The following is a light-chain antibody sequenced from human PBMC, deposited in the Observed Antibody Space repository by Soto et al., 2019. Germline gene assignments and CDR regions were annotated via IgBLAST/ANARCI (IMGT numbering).Light chain of an antibody. CDR2: EDD. CDR1: SGRVASNY. V-gene: IGLV6-57*04. J-gene: IGLJ3*02. Sequence: NFMLTQPHSVSESPGKTVTISCTRSSGRVASNYVQWYQQRPGSAPTTVIFEDDQRPSGVPDRFSGSIDSSSNSAFLTISGLKTDDEADYYCQSYVSPKEVFGGGTKLTVL. CDR3: QSYVSPKEV.